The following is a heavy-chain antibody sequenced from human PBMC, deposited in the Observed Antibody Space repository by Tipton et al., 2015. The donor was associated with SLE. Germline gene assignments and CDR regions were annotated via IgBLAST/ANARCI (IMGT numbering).Heavy chain of an antibody. V-gene: IGHV4-31*03. D-gene: IGHD2-2*01. CDR1: GGSISSYY. J-gene: IGHJ6*03. CDR2: IHYSGTT. CDR3: ARGYCPSPSCRYYYYYYMDV. Sequence: TLSLTCTVSGGSISSYYWSWVRQQPGKGPEWVGDIHYSGTTYHNPSLKSRVSISVDTSKNQFSLNLTSVTAADTAVYFCARGYCPSPSCRYYYYYYMDVWGKGTTVTVSS.